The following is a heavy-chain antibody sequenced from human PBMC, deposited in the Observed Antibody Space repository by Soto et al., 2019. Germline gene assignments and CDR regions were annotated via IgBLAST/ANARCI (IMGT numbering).Heavy chain of an antibody. V-gene: IGHV1-69*17. D-gene: IGHD6-13*01. CDR1: GDTFNNYG. CDR2: IIPLFNMR. J-gene: IGHJ6*02. Sequence: QVQVVQSGTEVKKPDSSVKVSCKASGDTFNNYGISWVRQAPGQGLEWLGGIIPLFNMRSHAQKFQGRVTLTADKTTNTAYWELTSLRSEDTATYYCARARITPAGTRRYYLNGMDVWGQGTTVTVSS. CDR3: ARARITPAGTRRYYLNGMDV.